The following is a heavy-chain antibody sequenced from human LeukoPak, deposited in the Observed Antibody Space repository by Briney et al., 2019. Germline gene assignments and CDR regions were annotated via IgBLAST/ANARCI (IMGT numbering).Heavy chain of an antibody. CDR1: GFTFSSYV. V-gene: IGHV3-66*01. J-gene: IGHJ6*02. D-gene: IGHD4-11*01. CDR2: MYSGGST. Sequence: GGSLRLSCAASGFTFSSYVMHWVRQAPGKGLEWVSVMYSGGSTYYADSVKGRVAISRDNSQNTVFLQMNSVRVEDTAVYYCARSYSNHLFGMDVWGQGTAVTVSS. CDR3: ARSYSNHLFGMDV.